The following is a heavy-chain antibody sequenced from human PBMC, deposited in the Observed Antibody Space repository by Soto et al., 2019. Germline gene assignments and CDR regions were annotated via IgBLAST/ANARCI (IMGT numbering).Heavy chain of an antibody. Sequence: SGPTLVNPTQTLTLTCAFSGFSLSTSGMCVSWIRQPPGKALEWLARIDWDDDKYYSTSLKTRLTISKDTSKNQVVLTMTNMDPVDTATYYCARIPRSYSGSYTYFDYWGQGTLVTVSS. D-gene: IGHD1-26*01. CDR3: ARIPRSYSGSYTYFDY. CDR2: IDWDDDK. CDR1: GFSLSTSGMC. J-gene: IGHJ4*02. V-gene: IGHV2-70*11.